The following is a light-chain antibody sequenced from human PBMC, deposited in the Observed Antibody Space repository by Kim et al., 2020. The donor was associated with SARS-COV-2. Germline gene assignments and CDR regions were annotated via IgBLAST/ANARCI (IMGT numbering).Light chain of an antibody. CDR2: GAS. CDR3: QQYDKWPPWT. Sequence: SPGERATLACRASQSISSQFAWYQQKPGQAPRLLIYGASTRATGIPARFSGSGSGTEFTLTISSLQSEDFAVYYCQQYDKWPPWTFGQGTKVDIK. J-gene: IGKJ1*01. V-gene: IGKV3-15*01. CDR1: QSISSQ.